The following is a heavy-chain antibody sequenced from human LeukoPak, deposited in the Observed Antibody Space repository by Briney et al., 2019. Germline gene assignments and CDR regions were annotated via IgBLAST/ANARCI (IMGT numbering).Heavy chain of an antibody. CDR1: GFTFSSYA. CDR3: AKDGWELLSAYYFDY. D-gene: IGHD1-26*01. V-gene: IGHV3-23*01. CDR2: ISGSGGST. Sequence: GGSLRLSCAASGFTFSSYAMSWVRLAPGKGLEWVSAISGSGGSTYYADSVKGRFTISRDNSKNTLYLQMNSLRAEDTAVYYCAKDGWELLSAYYFDYWGQGTLVTVSS. J-gene: IGHJ4*02.